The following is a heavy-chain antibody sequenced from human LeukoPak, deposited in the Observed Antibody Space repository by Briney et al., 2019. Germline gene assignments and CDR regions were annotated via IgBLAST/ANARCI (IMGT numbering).Heavy chain of an antibody. Sequence: SETLSFTCAVYGGSFSGYYWSWIRQPPGKGLEWIGEINHSGSTNYNPSLKSRVTISVDTSKNQFSLKLSSVTAADTAVYYCARGRSSSWYGPWGQGTLVTVSS. D-gene: IGHD6-13*01. V-gene: IGHV4-34*01. CDR2: INHSGST. J-gene: IGHJ5*02. CDR1: GGSFSGYY. CDR3: ARGRSSSWYGP.